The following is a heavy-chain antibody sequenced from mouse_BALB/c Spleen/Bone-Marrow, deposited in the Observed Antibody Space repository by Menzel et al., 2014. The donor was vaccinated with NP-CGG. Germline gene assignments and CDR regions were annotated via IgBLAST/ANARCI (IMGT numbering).Heavy chain of an antibody. CDR3: ARDYGYYKDVGDY. CDR1: GFSLTSYG. J-gene: IGHJ2*01. V-gene: IGHV2-9*02. D-gene: IGHD2-3*01. CDR2: IWAGGST. Sequence: VKLVESGPGLVAPSQSLSITCTVSGFSLTSYGLHWVRRPPGKGLEWLGVIWAGGSTNYNSALMSRLNISKDNSKSQVFLKMNSLQTDDTAMYYCARDYGYYKDVGDYWGQGTTLTVSS.